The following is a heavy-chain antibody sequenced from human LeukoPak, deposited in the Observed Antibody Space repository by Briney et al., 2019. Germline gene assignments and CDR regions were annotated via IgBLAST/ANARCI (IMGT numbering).Heavy chain of an antibody. CDR1: GFTFSNFW. CDR3: AKGLRADSY. Sequence: GGSLRLSCAASGFTFSNFWMHWVRQAPGKGLEWVAVISYDGSNKYYADSVKGRFTISRDNSKNTLYLQMNSLRAEDTAVYYCAKGLRADSYWGQGTLVTVSS. J-gene: IGHJ4*02. V-gene: IGHV3-30-3*01. D-gene: IGHD5-12*01. CDR2: ISYDGSNK.